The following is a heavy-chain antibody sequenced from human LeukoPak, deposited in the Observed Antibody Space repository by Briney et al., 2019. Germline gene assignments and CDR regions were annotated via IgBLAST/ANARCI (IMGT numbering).Heavy chain of an antibody. Sequence: PGGSLRLSCAASGFTFSSYGMHWVRQAPGKGLEWVAVIWYDGSNKYYADSVKGRFTISRDNSKNTLYLQMNSLRAEDTAVYYCARRIAVAGTGGFDYWGQGTLVTISS. D-gene: IGHD6-19*01. CDR2: IWYDGSNK. CDR3: ARRIAVAGTGGFDY. V-gene: IGHV3-33*01. CDR1: GFTFSSYG. J-gene: IGHJ4*02.